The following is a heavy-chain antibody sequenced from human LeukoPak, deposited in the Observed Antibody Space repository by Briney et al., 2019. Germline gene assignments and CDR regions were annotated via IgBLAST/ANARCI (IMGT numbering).Heavy chain of an antibody. CDR2: IYYSGST. Sequence: SETLSHTCSVSGGSVSSATYYWSWIRQPPGKGLEWIGYIYYSGSTNYNPSLKSRVTISVDTSKNQFSLQLSSVTAADTAVYYCARVVSIGVLAATNPWFDYGMDVWGQGTTVTVSS. D-gene: IGHD2-15*01. CDR3: ARVVSIGVLAATNPWFDYGMDV. CDR1: GGSVSSATYY. V-gene: IGHV4-61*01. J-gene: IGHJ6*02.